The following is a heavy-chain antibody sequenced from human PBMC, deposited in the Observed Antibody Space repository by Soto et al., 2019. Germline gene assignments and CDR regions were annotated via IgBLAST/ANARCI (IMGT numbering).Heavy chain of an antibody. Sequence: QVQLVQSGAEVKKPGSSVKVSCKASGGTFSSYAISWVRQAPGQGLEWMGGIIPIFGTANYAQKFQGRVTITADESTSTAYMELSSLRSEDTAVYYCARARKDIVVVVAATFGGPLDVWGQETTVTVSS. CDR3: ARARKDIVVVVAATFGGPLDV. CDR1: GGTFSSYA. CDR2: IIPIFGTA. D-gene: IGHD2-15*01. J-gene: IGHJ6*02. V-gene: IGHV1-69*12.